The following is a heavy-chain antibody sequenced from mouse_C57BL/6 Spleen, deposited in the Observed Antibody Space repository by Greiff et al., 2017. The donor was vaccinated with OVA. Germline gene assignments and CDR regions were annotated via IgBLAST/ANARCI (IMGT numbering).Heavy chain of an antibody. CDR3: ARSDDYWYFDV. J-gene: IGHJ1*03. D-gene: IGHD2-3*01. CDR2: ISYDGST. CDR1: GYSITSGYY. V-gene: IGHV3-6*01. Sequence: VQLKQSGPGLVKPSQSLSLTCSVTGYSITSGYYWNWIRQFPGNKLEWMGYISYDGSTNYNPSLKNRISITRDTSKNQFFLKLNSVTTEDTATYYGARSDDYWYFDVWGTGTTVTVSS.